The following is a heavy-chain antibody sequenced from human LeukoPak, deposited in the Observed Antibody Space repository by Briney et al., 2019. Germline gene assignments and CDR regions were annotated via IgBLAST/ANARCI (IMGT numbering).Heavy chain of an antibody. D-gene: IGHD6-19*01. CDR1: GFTFDDYA. CDR3: AKDGQRRAVSVVTYMDV. V-gene: IGHV3-9*01. J-gene: IGHJ6*03. CDR2: INWHSGRM. Sequence: GRSLRLSCAAAGFTFDDYAMHWVRQAPGKGLEWVSTINWHSGRMEYADSVKGRFTISRDNAKNSLYLQMNSLRDEDTALYYCAKDGQRRAVSVVTYMDVWGKGTTVTVSS.